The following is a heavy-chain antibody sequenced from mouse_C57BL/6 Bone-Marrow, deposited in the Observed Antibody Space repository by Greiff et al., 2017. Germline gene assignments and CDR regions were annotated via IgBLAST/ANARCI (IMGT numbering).Heavy chain of an antibody. CDR2: IWVGGST. J-gene: IGHJ4*01. CDR3: AKHRFDAMDY. Sequence: VQLKESGPGLVAPSQSLSITCTVPGLSLTSYGVDWVRQPPGKGLEWLGVIWVGGSTIYNSAPMSRMSISKDYSKSQVFLKMNSLQTDDAAMYYCAKHRFDAMDYWGQGTSVTVSS. CDR1: GLSLTSYG. V-gene: IGHV2-9*01.